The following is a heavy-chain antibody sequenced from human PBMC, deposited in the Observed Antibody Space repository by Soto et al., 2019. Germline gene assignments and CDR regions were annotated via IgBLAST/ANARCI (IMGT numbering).Heavy chain of an antibody. J-gene: IGHJ3*02. CDR3: AEDSTSFNGICDPFDI. D-gene: IGHD1-26*01. V-gene: IGHV3-30*18. CDR1: GFTFSSYG. CDR2: ISYDGSNK. Sequence: GGSLRLSCAASGFTFSSYGMHWVRQAPGKGLEWVAVISYDGSNKYYADSVKGRFTISRDNSKNTVYLQLNSLRDDDTAVYYCAEDSTSFNGICDPFDIWGQGTMVTVSS.